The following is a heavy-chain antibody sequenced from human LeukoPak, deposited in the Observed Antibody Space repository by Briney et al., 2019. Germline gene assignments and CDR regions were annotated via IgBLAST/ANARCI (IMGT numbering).Heavy chain of an antibody. CDR2: IYYSGST. CDR1: GGSISSYY. J-gene: IGHJ4*02. CDR3: ASIGSSGWYYFDY. V-gene: IGHV4-59*01. Sequence: PSETLSLTCTVSGGSISSYYCSWIRQPPGKGLEWIGYIYYSGSTNYNPSLKSRVTISVDTSKNQFSLKLSSVTAADTAVYYCASIGSSGWYYFDYWGQGTLVTVSS. D-gene: IGHD6-19*01.